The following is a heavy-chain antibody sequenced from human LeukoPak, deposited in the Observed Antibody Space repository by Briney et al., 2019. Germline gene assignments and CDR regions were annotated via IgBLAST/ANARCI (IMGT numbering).Heavy chain of an antibody. CDR3: ARARLFGLRTLDY. J-gene: IGHJ4*02. V-gene: IGHV3-30-3*01. D-gene: IGHD3/OR15-3a*01. CDR2: ISYDGSNK. Sequence: GGSLRLSCAAPGFTFSSYAMHWVRQAPGKGLEWVAVISYDGSNKYYADSVKGRFTISRDNSKNTLYLQMNSLRAEDTAVYYCARARLFGLRTLDYWGQGTLVTVSS. CDR1: GFTFSSYA.